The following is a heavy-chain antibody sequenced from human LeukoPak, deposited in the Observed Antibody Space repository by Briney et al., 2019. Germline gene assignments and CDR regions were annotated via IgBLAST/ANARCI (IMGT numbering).Heavy chain of an antibody. CDR2: INRGGSRT. D-gene: IGHD2-15*01. Sequence: GGSLRLSCAASGFTFSNHWMHWVRQAPGKGLMWVSRINRGGSRTDYADSVKGRFTISRDNAKNSLYLQMSSLRNEDTAIYYCAQKGGTDHWGQGTLVTVSS. V-gene: IGHV3-74*01. J-gene: IGHJ4*02. CDR3: AQKGGTDH. CDR1: GFTFSNHW.